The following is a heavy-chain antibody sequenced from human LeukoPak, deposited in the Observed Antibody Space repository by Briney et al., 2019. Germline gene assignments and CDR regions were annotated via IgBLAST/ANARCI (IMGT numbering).Heavy chain of an antibody. CDR1: GYTFTGYY. Sequence: SVKVSCKASGYTFTGYYMHWVRQAPGQGLEWMGGIIPIFGTANYAQKFQGRVTITADESTSTAYMELSSLRSEDTAVYYCARPNYYDSSGYYSVGTWVAFDIWGQGTMVTVSS. J-gene: IGHJ3*02. CDR2: IIPIFGTA. V-gene: IGHV1-69*13. CDR3: ARPNYYDSSGYYSVGTWVAFDI. D-gene: IGHD3-22*01.